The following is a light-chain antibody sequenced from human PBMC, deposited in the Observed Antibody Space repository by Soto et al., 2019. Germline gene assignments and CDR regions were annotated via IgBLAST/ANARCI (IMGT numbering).Light chain of an antibody. CDR2: SAS. Sequence: DIQMTQSPSSLSASVGDRVTITCRASQGIRNYLAWYQQKPGKAPKLLIYSASTLQSGVPSRFSGTGSGTDFTLIIDSLQPEDAATYYCQKYDSGPITFGPGTKVDVK. V-gene: IGKV1-27*01. J-gene: IGKJ3*01. CDR1: QGIRNY. CDR3: QKYDSGPIT.